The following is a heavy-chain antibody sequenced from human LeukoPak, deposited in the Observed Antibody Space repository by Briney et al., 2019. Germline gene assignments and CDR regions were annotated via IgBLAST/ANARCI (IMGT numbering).Heavy chain of an antibody. D-gene: IGHD3-3*01. CDR2: IIPIFGTA. CDR1: GGTFSSYA. Sequence: GASVKVSCKASGGTFSSYAISWVRQAPGQGLEWMGGIIPIFGTANYAQKFQGRVTITADESTSTAYMELRSLRSDDTAVYYCARGPYYDSWSGAGYWGQGTLVTVSS. J-gene: IGHJ4*02. V-gene: IGHV1-69*13. CDR3: ARGPYYDSWSGAGY.